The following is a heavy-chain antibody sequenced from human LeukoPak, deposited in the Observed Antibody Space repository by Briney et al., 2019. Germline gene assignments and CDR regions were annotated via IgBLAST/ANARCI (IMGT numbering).Heavy chain of an antibody. J-gene: IGHJ4*02. CDR1: GYTFTRYC. Sequence: ASVKVSCEASGYTFTRYCMHWVRQAPGQGLEWMGIINPSGGSARYAQKFQGRVTMTRDTSTSTVYMEVSSLRSEDTAVYYCARLADYDSSGYLSYWGQGTLVTVSS. CDR2: INPSGGSA. D-gene: IGHD3-22*01. V-gene: IGHV1-46*01. CDR3: ARLADYDSSGYLSY.